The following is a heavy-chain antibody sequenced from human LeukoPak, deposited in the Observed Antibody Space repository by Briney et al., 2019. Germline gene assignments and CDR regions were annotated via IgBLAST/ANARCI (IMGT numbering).Heavy chain of an antibody. CDR2: INHSGST. CDR1: GGSFSGYY. CDR3: ASAPYYDSSGYLGDAFDI. D-gene: IGHD3-22*01. J-gene: IGHJ3*02. Sequence: SETLSLTCAVYGGSFSGYYWSWIRQPPGKGLEWIGEINHSGSTNYNPSLKSRVTISVGTSKNQFSLKLSSVTAADTAVYYCASAPYYDSSGYLGDAFDIWGQGTMVTVSS. V-gene: IGHV4-34*01.